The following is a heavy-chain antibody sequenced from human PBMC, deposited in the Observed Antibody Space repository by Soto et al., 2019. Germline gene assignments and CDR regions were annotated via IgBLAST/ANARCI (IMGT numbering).Heavy chain of an antibody. CDR1: GFDFSSYA. CDR2: ISGTGVPT. J-gene: IGHJ5*02. CDR3: AKAFCSSSSCFFLWVYP. Sequence: EVQLLESGGGLVHPGGSLRLSGAASGFDFSSYAMSWVGQAPGKGLEGISLISGTGVPTLYAESVKGRFSVSRDNSKDKLFLEMNNLGVDDTAMYYCAKAFCSSSSCFFLWVYPWVPGTLFTFSS. V-gene: IGHV3-23*01. D-gene: IGHD2-2*01.